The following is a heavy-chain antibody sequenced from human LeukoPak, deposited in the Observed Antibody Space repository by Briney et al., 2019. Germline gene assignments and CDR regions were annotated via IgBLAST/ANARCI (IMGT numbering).Heavy chain of an antibody. V-gene: IGHV1-2*02. Sequence: ASVKVSCKASGYTFTGYYMHWVRQAPGQGLEWMGWINPNSGGTNYAQKFQGRVTMTRDTSISTAYMELSRLRSDDTAVYYRARYRRIAATIDYWGQGTLVTVSS. CDR3: ARYRRIAATIDY. D-gene: IGHD6-13*01. CDR2: INPNSGGT. J-gene: IGHJ4*02. CDR1: GYTFTGYY.